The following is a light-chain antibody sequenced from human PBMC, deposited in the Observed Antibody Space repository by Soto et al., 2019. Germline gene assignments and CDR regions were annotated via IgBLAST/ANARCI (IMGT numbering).Light chain of an antibody. V-gene: IGKV1-33*01. J-gene: IGKJ2*01. CDR3: QQYDDLPMYT. CDR1: QDIGNN. Sequence: DGQMTQSPSSLSASVGDRVTITCQASQDIGNNLNWYQQRPGKAPNLLIYHASNLETGVPSRFSGSESGTDFSFTISSQQPEDIATYYCQQYDDLPMYTFGQGTKLEIK. CDR2: HAS.